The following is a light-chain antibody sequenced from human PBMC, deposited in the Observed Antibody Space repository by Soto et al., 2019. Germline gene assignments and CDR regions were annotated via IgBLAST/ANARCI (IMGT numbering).Light chain of an antibody. V-gene: IGKV3-20*01. CDR2: GTS. Sequence: EFVLTQSPGTLAFSLGERSTLSCSASQSVGSSYLAWYQQKPGQAPRVLIYGTSSRATGIPDRFIGSGSGTDFTLTTSRLEPEDFAVYYCQQYGSSPLTFGGGTKVDIK. CDR3: QQYGSSPLT. J-gene: IGKJ4*01. CDR1: QSVGSSY.